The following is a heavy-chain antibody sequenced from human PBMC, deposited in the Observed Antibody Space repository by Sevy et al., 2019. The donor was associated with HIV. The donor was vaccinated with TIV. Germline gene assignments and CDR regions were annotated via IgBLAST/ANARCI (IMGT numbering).Heavy chain of an antibody. CDR2: ISYDGSNK. CDR3: ARGWTRGVFGY. Sequence: GGSLRLSCAASGFTFSSYAMHWVRQAPGKGLEWVAVISYDGSNKYYADSVKGRFTISRDNSKNTLYLQMNSLRAEDTAVYYCARGWTRGVFGYWGQGTLVTVSS. CDR1: GFTFSSYA. V-gene: IGHV3-30-3*01. D-gene: IGHD3-10*01. J-gene: IGHJ4*02.